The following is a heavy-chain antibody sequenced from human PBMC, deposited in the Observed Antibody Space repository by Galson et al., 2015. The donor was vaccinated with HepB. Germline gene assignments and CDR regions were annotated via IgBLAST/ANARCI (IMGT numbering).Heavy chain of an antibody. V-gene: IGHV5-51*01. J-gene: IGHJ4*02. D-gene: IGHD3-22*01. CDR3: ARHADYYDSSGYYSIRHYDY. CDR1: GYSFVTYW. CDR2: LNPSDSDT. Sequence: QSGAEVKKPGESLKISCKGSGYSFVTYWLVWVRQTPEKGLEWVGILNPSDSDTRYSPSFQGQVTISVDKSITTAYLQWSSLRASDTAIYYCARHADYYDSSGYYSIRHYDYWGQGTLVTVSS.